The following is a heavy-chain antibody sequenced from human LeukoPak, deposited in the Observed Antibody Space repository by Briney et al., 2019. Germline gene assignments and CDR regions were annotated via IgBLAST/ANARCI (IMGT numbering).Heavy chain of an antibody. V-gene: IGHV4-31*03. J-gene: IGHJ5*02. CDR2: IYYSGST. D-gene: IGHD1-7*01. CDR3: ARGSLHGITGTTNWFDP. Sequence: SQTLSLTCTVSGGSISSGGYYWSWIRQHPGKGLEWIGYIYYSGSTYYNPSLKSRVTISVDTSKNQFSLKLSSVTAADTAVYYCARGSLHGITGTTNWFDPWGQGTLVTVSS. CDR1: GGSISSGGYY.